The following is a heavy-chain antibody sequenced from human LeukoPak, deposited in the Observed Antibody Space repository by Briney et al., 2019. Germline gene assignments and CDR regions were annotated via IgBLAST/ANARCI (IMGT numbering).Heavy chain of an antibody. CDR2: ISDNGGRT. J-gene: IGHJ4*02. V-gene: IGHV3-23*01. Sequence: GGSLRLSCAASGFTFSTYAMSWVRQAPGRGLEWVSAISDNGGRTYYADSVKGRFTISRDNSKNTLYLEMNNLIAEDTAVYYCAKRLSGYSHAYWGQGTLVTVSS. CDR3: AKRLSGYSHAY. CDR1: GFTFSTYA. D-gene: IGHD5-18*01.